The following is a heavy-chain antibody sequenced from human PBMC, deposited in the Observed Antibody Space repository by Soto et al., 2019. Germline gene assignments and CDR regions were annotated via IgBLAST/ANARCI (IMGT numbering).Heavy chain of an antibody. CDR2: ISAYNGNT. D-gene: IGHD2-2*01. CDR1: GYTFTSYG. J-gene: IGHJ6*02. Sequence: ASVKVSCKASGYTFTSYGISWVRQAPGQGPEWMGWISAYNGNTNYAQKLQGRVTMTTDTSTSTAYMELRSLRSDDTAVYYCAREGYCISTSCRHYAYYGMDVWGQGTTVTVFS. CDR3: AREGYCISTSCRHYAYYGMDV. V-gene: IGHV1-18*01.